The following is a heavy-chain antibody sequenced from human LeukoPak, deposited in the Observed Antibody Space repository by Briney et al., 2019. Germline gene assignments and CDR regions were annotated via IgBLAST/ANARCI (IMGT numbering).Heavy chain of an antibody. CDR1: GFTFSSYW. D-gene: IGHD7-27*01. J-gene: IGHJ4*02. CDR2: IKQDGSEK. CDR3: ARPLGKGQDY. V-gene: IGHV3-7*03. Sequence: GGSLRLSCATSGFTFSSYWMTWVRQAPGKGLEWVANIKQDGSEKYYVDSVKGRFTISRDNAKNSLYLQTNSLRAEDTAVYYCARPLGKGQDYWGQGTLVTVSS.